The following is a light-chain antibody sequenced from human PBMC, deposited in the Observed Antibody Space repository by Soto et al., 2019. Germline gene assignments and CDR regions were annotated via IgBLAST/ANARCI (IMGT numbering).Light chain of an antibody. CDR3: CSFTSSNTHV. V-gene: IGLV2-23*02. CDR2: EVN. Sequence: QSALTQPASVSGSPGQSITISCTGTSSDFGNYNLVSWYQQHPGKVPKLILFEVNKRPSGVSGRFSGSKSGNTASLTISGLQAEDEVDYYCCSFTSSNTHVFGTGTQLTVL. J-gene: IGLJ1*01. CDR1: SSDFGNYNL.